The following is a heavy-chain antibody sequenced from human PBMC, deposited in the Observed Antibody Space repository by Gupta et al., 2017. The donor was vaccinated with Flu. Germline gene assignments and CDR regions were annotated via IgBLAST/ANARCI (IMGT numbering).Heavy chain of an antibody. D-gene: IGHD4-17*01. J-gene: IGHJ6*02. V-gene: IGHV3-21*01. Sequence: EVQLVESGGGLVKPGGSLRLSCAASGFTFSSYSMNWVRQAPGKGLEWVSSISSSSSYIYYADSVKGRFTISRDNAKNSLYLQMNSLRAEDTAVYYCARDVPPDYGDSEALYYYYGMDVWGQGTTVTVSS. CDR1: GFTFSSYS. CDR2: ISSSSSYI. CDR3: ARDVPPDYGDSEALYYYYGMDV.